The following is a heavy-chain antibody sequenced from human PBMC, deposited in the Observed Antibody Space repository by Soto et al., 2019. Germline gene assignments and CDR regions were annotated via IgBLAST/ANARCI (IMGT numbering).Heavy chain of an antibody. CDR1: GGSIRSLY. D-gene: IGHD5-12*01. Sequence: PSVTLSLTCTVSGGSIRSLYWSWIPQPPGKGLEWIGHIYPSGSTDYNPSLKSRVTISSDTSESQFSLKVHSVTPADTAVYYCARGDGYNSGFDIWGQGTMGTVS. V-gene: IGHV4-59*01. CDR3: ARGDGYNSGFDI. J-gene: IGHJ3*02. CDR2: IYPSGST.